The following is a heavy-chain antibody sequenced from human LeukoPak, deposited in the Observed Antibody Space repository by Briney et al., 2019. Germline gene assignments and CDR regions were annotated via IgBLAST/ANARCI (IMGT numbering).Heavy chain of an antibody. D-gene: IGHD3-10*01. CDR1: GFTFSNYW. CDR3: VRDRHHYYGSGSYLWDY. V-gene: IGHV3-7*01. CDR2: IKEDGSEE. Sequence: GGSLRLSCAASGFTFSNYWMSWVRQVPGKGLEWVANIKEDGSEENYVDSVKGRFTISRDNFESSLYLQMNSLRADDTAVYYCVRDRHHYYGSGSYLWDYWGQGTLVTVSS. J-gene: IGHJ4*02.